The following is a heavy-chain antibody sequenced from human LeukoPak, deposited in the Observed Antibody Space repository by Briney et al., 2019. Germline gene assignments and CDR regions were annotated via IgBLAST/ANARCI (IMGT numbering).Heavy chain of an antibody. CDR3: ARGGRMGYYYYYMDV. D-gene: IGHD3-16*01. Sequence: PSETLSLTCTVSGGSISSSSYYWGWIRQPPGKGLEWIGSIYYSGSTYYNPSLKSRVTISVDTSKNQFSLKLSSVTAADTAVYYCARGGRMGYYYYYMDVWGKGTTVTVSS. J-gene: IGHJ6*03. CDR1: GGSISSSSYY. V-gene: IGHV4-39*07. CDR2: IYYSGST.